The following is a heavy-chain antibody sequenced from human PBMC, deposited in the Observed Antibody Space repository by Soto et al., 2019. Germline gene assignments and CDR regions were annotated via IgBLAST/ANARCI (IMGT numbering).Heavy chain of an antibody. CDR2: ISGSGGST. D-gene: IGHD3-16*01. V-gene: IGHV3-23*01. CDR1: GFTFSSYA. J-gene: IGHJ6*03. Sequence: HPGGSLRLSCAASGFTFSSYAMSWVRQAPGKGLEWVSAISGSGGSTYYADSVKGRFTISRDNSKNTLYLQMNSLRAEDTAVYYCAKLTSDTFGGVNYMDVWGKGTTVTVS. CDR3: AKLTSDTFGGVNYMDV.